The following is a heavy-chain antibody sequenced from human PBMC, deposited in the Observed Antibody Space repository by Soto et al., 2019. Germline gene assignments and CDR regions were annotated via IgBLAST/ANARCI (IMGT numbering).Heavy chain of an antibody. CDR2: IYYSGST. D-gene: IGHD2-21*02. J-gene: IGHJ4*02. V-gene: IGHV4-59*01. CDR1: GGSISSYY. Sequence: SETLSLTCTVSGGSISSYYWSWIRQPPGKGLEWIGYIYYSGSTNYNPSLKSRVTISVDTSKNQFSLKLSSVTAADTAVYYCASLSYGDSLFAYFDYWGQGTLVTVSS. CDR3: ASLSYGDSLFAYFDY.